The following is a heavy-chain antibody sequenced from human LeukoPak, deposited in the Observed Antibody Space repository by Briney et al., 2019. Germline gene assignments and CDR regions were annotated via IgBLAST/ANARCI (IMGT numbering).Heavy chain of an antibody. CDR2: INPNSGGT. V-gene: IGHV1-2*02. J-gene: IGHJ4*02. Sequence: ASVKVSCKASGYTFTGYYMHWVRQAPGQGLEWMGWINPNSGGTNYAQKFQGRVTMTRDTSISTAYMELSRLRSDDTAVYYCARGGPGRYNWKDGVDYWGQGTLVTVSS. CDR3: ARGGPGRYNWKDGVDY. CDR1: GYTFTGYY. D-gene: IGHD1-1*01.